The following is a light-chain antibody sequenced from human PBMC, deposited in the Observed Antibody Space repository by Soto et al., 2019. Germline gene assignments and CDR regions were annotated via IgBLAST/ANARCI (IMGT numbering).Light chain of an antibody. CDR2: EVS. Sequence: QSVLTQPASLSGFPGQSITISCTGTSSDVGAYDFVSWYQQHPDKAPKLMIYEVSNRPSGVSNRFSGSKSVNTATLTISGLQAEDEADYYCSSYTSSSTRVFGTGTKVTVL. CDR3: SSYTSSSTRV. V-gene: IGLV2-14*03. CDR1: SSDVGAYDF. J-gene: IGLJ1*01.